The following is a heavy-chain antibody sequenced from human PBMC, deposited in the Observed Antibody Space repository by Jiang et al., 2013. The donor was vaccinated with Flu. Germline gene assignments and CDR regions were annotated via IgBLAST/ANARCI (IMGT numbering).Heavy chain of an antibody. CDR1: GGSISSSNW. CDR2: IYHSGST. CDR3: ARNHPLRYFDWLTHYYGMDV. V-gene: IGHV4-4*02. Sequence: SGGSISSSNWWSWVRQPPGKGLEWIGEIYHSGSTNYNPSLKSRVTISVDKSKNQFSLKLSSVTAADTAVYYCARNHPLRYFDWLTHYYGMDVWGQGTTVTVSS. J-gene: IGHJ6*02. D-gene: IGHD3-9*01.